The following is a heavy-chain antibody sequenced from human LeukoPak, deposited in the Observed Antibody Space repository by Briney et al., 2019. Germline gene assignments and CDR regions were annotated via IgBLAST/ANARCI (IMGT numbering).Heavy chain of an antibody. J-gene: IGHJ5*02. CDR1: GFTFSSYS. D-gene: IGHD6-13*01. CDR2: ISSSSSYI. CDR3: ARDRGRAGSSWMSWFDP. Sequence: PGGSLRLSCAASGFTFSSYSMNWVRQAPRKGLEWVSSISSSSSYIYYADSVKGRFTISRDNAKNSLYLQMNSLRAEDTAVYYCARDRGRAGSSWMSWFDPWGQSTLVTVSS. V-gene: IGHV3-21*01.